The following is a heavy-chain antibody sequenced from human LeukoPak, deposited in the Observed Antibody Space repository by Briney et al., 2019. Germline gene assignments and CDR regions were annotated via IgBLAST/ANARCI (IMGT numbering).Heavy chain of an antibody. V-gene: IGHV3-30*02. D-gene: IGHD1-26*01. CDR2: IRYDGSNK. CDR1: GFTFSSYG. J-gene: IGHJ6*03. CDR3: AKGGGSGSFRGMGYYHYYMDV. Sequence: GGSLRLSCAASGFTFSSYGMHWVRQAPGKGLEWVAFIRYDGSNKYYADSVKGRFTISRDNSKNTLYLQMNSLRAEDTAVYYCAKGGGSGSFRGMGYYHYYMDVWGKGTTVTVSS.